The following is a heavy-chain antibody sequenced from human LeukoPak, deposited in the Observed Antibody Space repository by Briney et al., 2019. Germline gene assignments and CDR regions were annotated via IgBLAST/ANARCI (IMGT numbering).Heavy chain of an antibody. CDR2: IKQDGSEK. D-gene: IGHD3-10*01. J-gene: IGHJ5*02. V-gene: IGHV3-7*01. CDR1: EFSFISYW. CDR3: ARESYRALWFGESIVDP. Sequence: GGSLRLSCVASEFSFISYWMNWVRQAPGKGLEWVANIKQDGSEKYYVDSVKGRFTISRDNAKNSLYLQMNSLRAEDTAVYYCARESYRALWFGESIVDPWGQGTLVTVSP.